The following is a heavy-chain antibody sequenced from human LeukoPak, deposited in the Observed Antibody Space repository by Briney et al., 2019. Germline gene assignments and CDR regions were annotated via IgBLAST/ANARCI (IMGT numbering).Heavy chain of an antibody. J-gene: IGHJ6*02. CDR3: ARVGSRADYGDSRYYYYHYGMDV. CDR1: GFTFSSYS. V-gene: IGHV3-48*01. CDR2: ISSSSSTI. Sequence: GGSLRLSCAASGFTFSSYSMNWVRQAPGKGLEWVSYISSSSSTIYYADSVKGRFTISRDNAKNSLYLQMNSLRAEDTAVYYCARVGSRADYGDSRYYYYHYGMDVWGQGTTVTVSS. D-gene: IGHD4-17*01.